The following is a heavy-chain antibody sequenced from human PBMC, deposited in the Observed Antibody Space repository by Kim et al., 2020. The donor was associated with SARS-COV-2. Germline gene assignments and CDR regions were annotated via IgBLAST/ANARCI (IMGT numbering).Heavy chain of an antibody. V-gene: IGHV3-9*01. Sequence: RIEYADSVKGRFTTSRDNAKTSLFLQMNSLRPEDTALYFCTIDLLPGGADVWGQGTAVIVSS. J-gene: IGHJ6*02. CDR2: RI. CDR3: TIDLLPGGADV. D-gene: IGHD2-21*01.